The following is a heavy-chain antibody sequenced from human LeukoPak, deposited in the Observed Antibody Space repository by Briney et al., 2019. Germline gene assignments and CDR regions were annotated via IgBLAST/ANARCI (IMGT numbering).Heavy chain of an antibody. V-gene: IGHV3-30*18. CDR3: AKDGYSSSWSPARGFDP. CDR1: GFTFSSYG. Sequence: GSLRLSCAASGFTFSSYGMHWVRQAPGKGLEWVAVIPYDGSNKYYADSVKGRFTISRDNSKNTLYLQMNSLRAEDTAVYYCAKDGYSSSWSPARGFDPWGQGTLVTVSS. D-gene: IGHD6-13*01. CDR2: IPYDGSNK. J-gene: IGHJ5*02.